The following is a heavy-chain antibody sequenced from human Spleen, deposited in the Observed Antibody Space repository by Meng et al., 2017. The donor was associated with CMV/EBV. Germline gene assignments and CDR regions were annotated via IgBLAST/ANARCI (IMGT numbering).Heavy chain of an antibody. Sequence: QVQLQQWGAGLLKPSETLSLTCAVYGGCFSGYYWSWIRQPPGKGLEWIGEINHSGSTNYNPSLKSRVTISVDTSKNQFSLKLSSVTAADTAVYYCARGRAGGGSCYPDWGQGTLVTVSS. V-gene: IGHV4-34*01. D-gene: IGHD2-15*01. CDR3: ARGRAGGGSCYPD. CDR2: INHSGST. CDR1: GGCFSGYY. J-gene: IGHJ4*02.